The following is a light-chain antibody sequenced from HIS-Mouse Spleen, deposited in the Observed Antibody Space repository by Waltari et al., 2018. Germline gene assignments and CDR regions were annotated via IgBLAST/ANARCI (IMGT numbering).Light chain of an antibody. CDR1: QSISSW. CDR3: QQYRT. V-gene: IGKV1-5*03. Sequence: DIQMTQSPSTLSASVGDRVTITCRASQSISSWLAWYQQKPGKAPKLLISKASSLESGVPSRFSGSGSGTEFTLTISSLQPDDFATYYCQQYRTFGQGTKVEIK. J-gene: IGKJ1*01. CDR2: KAS.